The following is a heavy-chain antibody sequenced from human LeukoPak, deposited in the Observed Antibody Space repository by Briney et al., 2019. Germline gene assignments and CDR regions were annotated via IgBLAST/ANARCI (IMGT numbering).Heavy chain of an antibody. V-gene: IGHV4-61*09. D-gene: IGHD5-18*01. CDR1: GGSISSGSYY. CDR2: INHSGST. Sequence: PSQTLSLTCTVSGGSISSGSYYWSWIRQPAGTGLEWIGEINHSGSTNYNPSLKSRVTISVDTSKKQFSLKLSSVTAADTAVYYCARDPGYSYGFPPLYFDLWGRGTLVTVSS. CDR3: ARDPGYSYGFPPLYFDL. J-gene: IGHJ2*01.